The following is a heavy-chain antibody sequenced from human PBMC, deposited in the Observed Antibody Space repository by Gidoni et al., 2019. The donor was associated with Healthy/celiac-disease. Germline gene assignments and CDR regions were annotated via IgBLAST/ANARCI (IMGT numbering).Heavy chain of an antibody. CDR3: ARVGGYCSGGSCP. J-gene: IGHJ5*02. CDR1: GSTVSSNS. CDR2: IYSGGRK. D-gene: IGHD2-15*01. Sequence: EVQLVESGVGLIQPGASLSLSCAASGSTVSSNSMSWVRQAPGKGLEWVSVIYSGGRKYYADSVKGRFTISRDKSKNTLYLQMNSLRAEDTAVYYCARVGGYCSGGSCPWGQGTLVTVSS. V-gene: IGHV3-53*01.